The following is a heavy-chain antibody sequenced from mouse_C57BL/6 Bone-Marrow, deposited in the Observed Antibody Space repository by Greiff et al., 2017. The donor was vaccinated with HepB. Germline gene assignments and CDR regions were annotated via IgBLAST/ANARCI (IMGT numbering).Heavy chain of an antibody. CDR1: GYTFTSYW. Sequence: VQLQQSGTVLARPGASVKMSRKTSGYTFTSYWMHWVKQRPGQGLEWIGAIYPGNSDTSYNQKFKGKAKLTAVTSASTAYMELSSLTNEDSAVYYCTVITTVVAPNWYFDVWGTGTTVTVSS. CDR3: TVITTVVAPNWYFDV. V-gene: IGHV1-5*01. J-gene: IGHJ1*03. D-gene: IGHD1-1*01. CDR2: IYPGNSDT.